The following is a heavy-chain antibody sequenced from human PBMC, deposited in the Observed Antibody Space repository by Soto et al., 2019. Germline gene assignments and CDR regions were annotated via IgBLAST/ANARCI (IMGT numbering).Heavy chain of an antibody. CDR2: IYHSGST. V-gene: IGHV4-4*02. CDR3: ARAYYDFWSGYLYYFDY. D-gene: IGHD3-3*01. J-gene: IGHJ4*02. CDR1: GGSISSSNW. Sequence: KASETQSLTCAVSGGSISSSNWGSWVRQPPGKGLEWIGEIYHSGSTNYNPSLKSRVTISVDKSKNQFSLKLSSVTAADTAVYYCARAYYDFWSGYLYYFDYWVQGTLVTVSS.